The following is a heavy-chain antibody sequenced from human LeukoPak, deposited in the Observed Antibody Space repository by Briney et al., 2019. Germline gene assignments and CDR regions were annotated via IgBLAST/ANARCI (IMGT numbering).Heavy chain of an antibody. CDR2: INTAGDP. V-gene: IGHV3-13*05. J-gene: IGHJ3*02. CDR3: ARDDWNGAFDI. CDR1: GXTFSNYD. D-gene: IGHD1-1*01. Sequence: PGGSLRLPCAGSGXTFSNYDMHWVRQATGKGLEWVSGINTAGDPYYPGSVKGRFTISRENAKNSLYLQMNSLRDGDTAVYYCARDDWNGAFDIWGRGTMVTVSS.